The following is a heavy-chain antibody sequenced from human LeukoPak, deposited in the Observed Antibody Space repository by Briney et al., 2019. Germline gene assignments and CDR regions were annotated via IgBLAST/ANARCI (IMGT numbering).Heavy chain of an antibody. D-gene: IGHD2-2*03. V-gene: IGHV3-7*03. Sequence: GGSLRLSCAASGLTLTNFWMSWVRQAPGKGLEWVATIEKKGDGKYYVDSVKGRFTISRDTAENSLYLQMNSLRVEDTAIYYCAMDDTNYWGQGTLVTVSS. CDR1: GLTLTNFW. CDR2: IEKKGDGK. CDR3: AMDDTNY. J-gene: IGHJ4*02.